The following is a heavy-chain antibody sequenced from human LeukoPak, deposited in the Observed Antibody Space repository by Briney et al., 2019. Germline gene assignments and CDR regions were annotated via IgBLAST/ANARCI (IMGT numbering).Heavy chain of an antibody. J-gene: IGHJ4*02. CDR2: ISSSSSYI. CDR1: GFTFSSYS. CDR3: ASNRWLNY. D-gene: IGHD2-15*01. V-gene: IGHV3-21*01. Sequence: GGSLRLSCAASGFTFSSYSMNWVRQAPGKGLEWVSSISSSSSYIYHADSVKGRFTISRDNAKNSLYLQMNSLRAEDTAVYYCASNRWLNYWGQGTLVTVSS.